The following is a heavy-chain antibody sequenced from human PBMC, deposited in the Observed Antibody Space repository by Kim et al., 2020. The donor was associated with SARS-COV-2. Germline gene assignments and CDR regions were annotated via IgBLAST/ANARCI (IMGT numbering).Heavy chain of an antibody. CDR2: IKSKTDGGTT. Sequence: GGSLRLSCAASGFTFSNAWMSWVRQAPGKGLEWVGRIKSKTDGGTTDYAAPVKGRFTISRDDSKNTLYLQMNSLKTEDTAVYYCTTADYYDSSGYSYYYGMDVWGQGTTVTVSS. V-gene: IGHV3-15*01. D-gene: IGHD3-22*01. CDR1: GFTFSNAW. J-gene: IGHJ6*02. CDR3: TTADYYDSSGYSYYYGMDV.